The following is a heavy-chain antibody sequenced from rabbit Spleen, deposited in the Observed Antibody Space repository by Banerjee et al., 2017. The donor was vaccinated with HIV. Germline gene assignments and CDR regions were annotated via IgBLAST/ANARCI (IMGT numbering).Heavy chain of an antibody. J-gene: IGHJ6*01. CDR2: IYAGSSNNA. CDR1: GFSFNSGYD. V-gene: IGHV1S40*01. Sequence: QSLEESGGGLVKPGASLTLPCNASGFSFNSGYDMCWVRQAPGKGLEWVACIYAGSSNNAYSATWAKGRFTISKTSSTTVTLQMTSLTAADTATYFCARDTSSSFSSYGMDLWSPGTLVTVS. CDR3: ARDTSSSFSSYGMDL. D-gene: IGHD1-1*01.